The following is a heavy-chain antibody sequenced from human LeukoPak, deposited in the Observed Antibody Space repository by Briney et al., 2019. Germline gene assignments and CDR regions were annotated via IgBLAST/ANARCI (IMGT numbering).Heavy chain of an antibody. CDR2: MYDTGRT. Sequence: SETLSLTCTVSGGSISNYHWSWLRQPSGRGLEWIGYMYDTGRTDYKHNPSLKSRVTTSLDTSKNQFSLRLSSVTAADTALYFCARVLLGGGAFDFWGQGTMVTVSS. V-gene: IGHV4-59*01. D-gene: IGHD1-26*01. CDR3: ARVLLGGGAFDF. J-gene: IGHJ3*01. CDR1: GGSISNYH.